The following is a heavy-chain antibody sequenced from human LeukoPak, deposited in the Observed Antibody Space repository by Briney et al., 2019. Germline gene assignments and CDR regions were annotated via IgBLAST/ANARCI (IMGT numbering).Heavy chain of an antibody. CDR2: INAGNGNT. Sequence: ASVKVSCKASGYTFTTYTMHWVRQAPGQRLEWMGWINAGNGNTKYSQKFQGRVTITRDTSASTAYMELSSLRSEDTAMYYCARDLGLSSGYAYYYYGMDVRGQGTTVIVSS. V-gene: IGHV1-3*01. J-gene: IGHJ6*02. CDR3: ARDLGLSSGYAYYYYGMDV. D-gene: IGHD3-22*01. CDR1: GYTFTTYT.